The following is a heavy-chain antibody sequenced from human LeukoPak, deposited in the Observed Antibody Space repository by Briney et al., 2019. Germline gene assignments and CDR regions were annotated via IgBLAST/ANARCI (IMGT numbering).Heavy chain of an antibody. J-gene: IGHJ2*01. D-gene: IGHD3-22*01. V-gene: IGHV3-30*02. Sequence: PGGSLRLSCAGSGFSFSSYGMHWVRQAPGKGLEWMAFIRSDGSNKYYADSVKGRFTISRDNSKNTLYLQMNSLRAEDTAVYYCAKDSESPRYYYDSSGYDWYFDLWGRGTLVTVSS. CDR1: GFSFSSYG. CDR2: IRSDGSNK. CDR3: AKDSESPRYYYDSSGYDWYFDL.